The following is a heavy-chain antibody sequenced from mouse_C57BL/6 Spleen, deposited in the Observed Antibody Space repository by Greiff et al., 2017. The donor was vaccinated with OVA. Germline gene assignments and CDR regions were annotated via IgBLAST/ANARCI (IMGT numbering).Heavy chain of an antibody. V-gene: IGHV1-69*01. D-gene: IGHD1-1*01. J-gene: IGHJ4*01. CDR2: IDPSYSST. Sequence: VQLQQPGPELVMPGASVKLSCKASGYSFTSYWMHWVKQRPGQGLEWIGEIDPSYSSTNYNQTFKGKSTLTVDKSSSTAYMQPSSLTSEDSAVYYCAITPFYSSCKEDCSIDYWGQGTSVTVSS. CDR1: GYSFTSYW. CDR3: AITPFYSSCKEDCSIDY.